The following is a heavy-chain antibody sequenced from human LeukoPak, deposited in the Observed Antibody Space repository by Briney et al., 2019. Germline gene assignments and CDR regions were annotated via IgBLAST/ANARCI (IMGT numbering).Heavy chain of an antibody. CDR1: GFTFSNYA. CDR2: VTSTVAST. J-gene: IGHJ4*02. Sequence: GGSLRLSCAASGFTFSNYAMSWARQTPGKGLEWVAVVTSTVASTYYAESVKGRFAVSRDNPKSTVFLQINSLRAEDTAVYYCAKDLNAAWDHTPPADYWGQGTLVTVSS. D-gene: IGHD2-2*01. CDR3: AKDLNAAWDHTPPADY. V-gene: IGHV3-23*01.